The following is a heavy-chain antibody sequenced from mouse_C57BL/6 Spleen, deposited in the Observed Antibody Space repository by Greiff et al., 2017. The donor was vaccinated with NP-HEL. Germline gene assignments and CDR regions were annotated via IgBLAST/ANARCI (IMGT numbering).Heavy chain of an antibody. D-gene: IGHD1-1*01. CDR1: GYTFTSYW. CDR3: ARCFYYGSSCWFAY. CDR2: IYPSDSET. Sequence: VQLQQSGAELVRPGSSVKLSCKASGYTFTSYWMDWVKQRPGQGLEWIGNIYPSDSETHYNQKFKDKATLTVDKSSSTAYMQLSRLTAEDSAVYYCARCFYYGSSCWFAYWGQGTLVTVSA. V-gene: IGHV1-61*01. J-gene: IGHJ3*01.